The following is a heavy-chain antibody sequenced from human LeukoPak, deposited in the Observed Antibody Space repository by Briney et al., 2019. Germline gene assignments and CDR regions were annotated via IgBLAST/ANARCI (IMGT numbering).Heavy chain of an antibody. V-gene: IGHV4-59*01. J-gene: IGHJ6*03. CDR2: IYYSGST. CDR3: ARGGYYTPEYYYYMDV. Sequence: SETLSLTCTVSGGSISTYYWSWIRQPPGKGLEWIGNIYYSGSTIYNPSLESRVTISVDTSKNQFSLKLSSVTAADTAVYYCARGGYYTPEYYYYMDVWGKGTTVTVS. CDR1: GGSISTYY. D-gene: IGHD3-3*01.